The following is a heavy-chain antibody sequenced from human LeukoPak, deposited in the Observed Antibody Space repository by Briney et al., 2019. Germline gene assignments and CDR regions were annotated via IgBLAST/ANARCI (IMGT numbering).Heavy chain of an antibody. CDR1: GYTFTSYG. CDR2: ISAYNGNT. J-gene: IGHJ6*03. V-gene: IGHV1-18*01. Sequence: ASVKVSCKASGYTFTSYGISWVRQAPGQGLEWMGWISAYNGNTNYAQKLQGRVTMTTDTSTSTAYMELRSLRSDDTAVYYCARNYDILTGYYNVDYYYYYMDVWGKGTTVTISS. D-gene: IGHD3-9*01. CDR3: ARNYDILTGYYNVDYYYYYMDV.